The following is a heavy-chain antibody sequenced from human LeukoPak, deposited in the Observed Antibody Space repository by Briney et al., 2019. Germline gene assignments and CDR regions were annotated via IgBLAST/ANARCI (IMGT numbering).Heavy chain of an antibody. J-gene: IGHJ2*01. D-gene: IGHD2-2*01. Sequence: SVKVSYKASGGTFSSYAISWVRQAPGQGLEWMGRIIPIFGTANYAQKFQGRVTITTDESTSTAYMELSSLRSEDTAVYYCARGYCSSTSCYGYYWYFDLWGRGTLVTVSS. CDR2: IIPIFGTA. V-gene: IGHV1-69*05. CDR1: GGTFSSYA. CDR3: ARGYCSSTSCYGYYWYFDL.